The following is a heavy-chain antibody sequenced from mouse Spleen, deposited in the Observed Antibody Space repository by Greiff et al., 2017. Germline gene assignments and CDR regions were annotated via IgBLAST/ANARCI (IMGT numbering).Heavy chain of an antibody. J-gene: IGHJ3*01. CDR2: ISSGGSYT. D-gene: IGHD2-3*01. CDR3: VRQDDGSGFAY. CDR1: GFTFSSYA. V-gene: IGHV5-9-3*01. Sequence: EVQLVESGGGLVKPGGSLKLSCAASGFTFSSYAMSWVRQTPEKRLEWVATISSGGSYTYYPDSVKGRFTISRDNAKNTLYLQMSSLRSEDTAMYYCVRQDDGSGFAYWGQGTLVTVSA.